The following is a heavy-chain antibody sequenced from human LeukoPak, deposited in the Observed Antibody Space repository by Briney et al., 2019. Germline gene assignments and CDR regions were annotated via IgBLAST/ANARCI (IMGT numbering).Heavy chain of an antibody. Sequence: SETLSLTCTVSGGSVSSGDYYWGWIRQPPGKGLEWIGYIYYSGNTYYNPSLKSRLTISVDTSKIPLSLKLTTVTAADTAVYYCARARRFAAAGTTAFDIWGQETMVTVSS. CDR3: ARARRFAAAGTTAFDI. CDR1: GGSVSSGDYY. V-gene: IGHV4-30-4*08. J-gene: IGHJ3*02. D-gene: IGHD6-13*01. CDR2: IYYSGNT.